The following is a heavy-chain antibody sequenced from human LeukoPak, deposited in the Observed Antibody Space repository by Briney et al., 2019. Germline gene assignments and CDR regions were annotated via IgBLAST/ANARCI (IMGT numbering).Heavy chain of an antibody. CDR1: GFSFSSYW. Sequence: GGSLRLSCAASGFSFSSYWMSWVRQAPGKGLEWVSVIYSGGSTYYADSVKGRFTISRDNSKNTLYLQMNSLRAEDTAVYYCARDPATTGTTGWLDPWGQGTLVTVSS. D-gene: IGHD1-1*01. CDR3: ARDPATTGTTGWLDP. V-gene: IGHV3-53*01. J-gene: IGHJ5*02. CDR2: IYSGGST.